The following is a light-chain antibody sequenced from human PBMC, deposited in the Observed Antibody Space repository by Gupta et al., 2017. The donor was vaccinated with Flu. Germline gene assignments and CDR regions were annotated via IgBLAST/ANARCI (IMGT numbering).Light chain of an antibody. CDR3: AALDDSLNGPV. CDR1: SSNIGSNS. V-gene: IGLV1-44*01. Sequence: QSVLTQPPSASGTPGPRVTISCSGSSSNIGSNSVSCYQQFPRTAPRLLIYSNNRRPSGVPDRFSGSKAGTSASLAISGLQSEDESDYYCAALDDSLNGPVFGGGTRVTVL. J-gene: IGLJ2*01. CDR2: SNN.